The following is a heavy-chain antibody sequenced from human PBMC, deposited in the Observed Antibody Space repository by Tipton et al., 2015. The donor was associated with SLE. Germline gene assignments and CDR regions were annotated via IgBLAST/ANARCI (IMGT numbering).Heavy chain of an antibody. Sequence: GSLRLSCAASGFTFSSYSMNWVRQAPGKGLEWVSVIYSGGSTYYADSVKGRFTISRDNSKNTLYLQMNSLRAEDTAVYYCAREMASTAFDIWGQGTMVTVSS. CDR2: IYSGGST. V-gene: IGHV3-66*02. CDR3: AREMASTAFDI. D-gene: IGHD5-24*01. CDR1: GFTFSSYS. J-gene: IGHJ3*02.